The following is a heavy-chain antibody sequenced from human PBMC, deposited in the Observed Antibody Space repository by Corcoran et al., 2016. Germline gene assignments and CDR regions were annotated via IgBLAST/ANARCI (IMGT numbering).Heavy chain of an antibody. D-gene: IGHD2-15*01. CDR1: GFTFSSYG. Sequence: QVQLVESGGGVVQPGRSLRLSCAASGFTFSSYGMHWVRQTPGKGLEWVAVISYDGSNKYYADSVKGRFTISRDNSKNTLYLHMNSLRAEDTAVYYCAKGGDIVVVVAATPDMASDGLDYWGQGTLVTVSS. CDR2: ISYDGSNK. V-gene: IGHV3-30*18. J-gene: IGHJ4*02. CDR3: AKGGDIVVVVAATPDMASDGLDY.